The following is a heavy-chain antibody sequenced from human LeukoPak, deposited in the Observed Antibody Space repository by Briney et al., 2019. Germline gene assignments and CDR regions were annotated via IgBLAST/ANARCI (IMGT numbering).Heavy chain of an antibody. CDR3: ARSGYCSGTSCYMRGYYFDY. CDR2: INHSGST. CDR1: GGSFSGYY. V-gene: IGHV4-34*01. D-gene: IGHD2-2*02. J-gene: IGHJ4*02. Sequence: SETLSLTCAVYGGSFSGYYWSWIRQPPGKGLEWIGEINHSGSTNYNPSLKSRVTISVDTSKNQFSLKLSSVTAADTAVYYCARSGYCSGTSCYMRGYYFDYWGQGTLVTVSS.